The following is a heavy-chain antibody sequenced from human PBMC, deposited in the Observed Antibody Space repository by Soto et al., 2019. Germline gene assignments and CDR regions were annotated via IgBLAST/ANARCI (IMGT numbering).Heavy chain of an antibody. CDR1: GFTFSSYG. CDR3: ATEWSSSATEFDF. Sequence: PGGSLRLSCAASGFTFSSYGMHWVRQAPGRGLEWVAVISHDGSNKYYADSVEGRFTISRDNSKNTLYLQVNSLRAEDTALYYCATEWSSSATEFDFWGQGALVTVSS. V-gene: IGHV3-30*03. J-gene: IGHJ4*02. D-gene: IGHD6-6*01. CDR2: ISHDGSNK.